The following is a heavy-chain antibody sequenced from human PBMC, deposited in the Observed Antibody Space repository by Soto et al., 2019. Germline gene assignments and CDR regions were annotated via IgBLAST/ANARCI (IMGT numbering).Heavy chain of an antibody. V-gene: IGHV1-3*01. CDR3: ARGQPARMTYAFDI. Sequence: QVQLVQSGAEVKKPGASVKVSCQASGNIFEDYAMHWVRQAPGQRLEWMGWINAGIGDTKYSERFHGRIIITKDTSASTTYMELSGLTSENTAIYYCARGQPARMTYAFDIWGQGTNVTVSS. CDR2: INAGIGDT. CDR1: GNIFEDYA. J-gene: IGHJ3*02.